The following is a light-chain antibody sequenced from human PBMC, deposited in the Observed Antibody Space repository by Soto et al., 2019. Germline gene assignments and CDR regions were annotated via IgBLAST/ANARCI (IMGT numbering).Light chain of an antibody. CDR2: GAS. CDR1: QTISNT. V-gene: IGKV3D-15*01. CDR3: QHYNSYSEA. Sequence: EIVMTQSPATLSLSPGERATLSCRASQTISNTFLAWYQQRPGQAPRLLIYGASGRAAGIPDRFSGSGSGTEFTLTISSLQPDDFATYYCQHYNSYSEAFGQGTKVDIK. J-gene: IGKJ1*01.